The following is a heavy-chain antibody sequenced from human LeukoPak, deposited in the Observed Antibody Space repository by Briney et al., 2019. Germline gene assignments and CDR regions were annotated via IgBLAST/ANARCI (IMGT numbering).Heavy chain of an antibody. D-gene: IGHD2/OR15-2a*01. Sequence: PGGSLRLSCAASGFTFSGFWMHWVRQAPGKGLVWVSCISFDGSDATYADSVKGRFTISRDNAKNSLYLQMNSLRAEDTAVYYCASEKSFPYYLDYWGQGTLVTVSS. J-gene: IGHJ4*02. CDR3: ASEKSFPYYLDY. CDR1: GFTFSGFW. V-gene: IGHV3-74*01. CDR2: ISFDGSDA.